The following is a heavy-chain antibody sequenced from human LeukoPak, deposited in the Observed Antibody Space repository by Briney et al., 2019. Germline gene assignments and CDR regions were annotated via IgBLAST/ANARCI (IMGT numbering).Heavy chain of an antibody. CDR3: ARDSPAYNWNYGIFDY. Sequence: PGGSLRLSCAASGFTFSSYGMHWVRQAPGRGLEWVAVIWNDGSHKYYADSVKGRFTISRDNAKNTLYLQMNSLRADDTSVYYCARDSPAYNWNYGIFDYWGQGTLVTVSS. V-gene: IGHV3-33*01. D-gene: IGHD1-7*01. CDR1: GFTFSSYG. J-gene: IGHJ4*02. CDR2: IWNDGSHK.